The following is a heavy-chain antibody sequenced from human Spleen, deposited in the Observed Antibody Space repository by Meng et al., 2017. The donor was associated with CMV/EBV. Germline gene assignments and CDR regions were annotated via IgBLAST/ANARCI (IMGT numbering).Heavy chain of an antibody. D-gene: IGHD2-2*01. CDR1: GGSFSGYY. V-gene: IGHV4-34*01. CDR2: IHHSGST. J-gene: IGHJ4*02. Sequence: YGGSFSGYYWSWIRQPPGKGLEWIGEIHHSGSTNYNPSLKSRVTISVDTSKNQFSLRLSSMTAADTAVYYCARGYCSSTSCFCYFDYWGQGTLVTVSS. CDR3: ARGYCSSTSCFCYFDY.